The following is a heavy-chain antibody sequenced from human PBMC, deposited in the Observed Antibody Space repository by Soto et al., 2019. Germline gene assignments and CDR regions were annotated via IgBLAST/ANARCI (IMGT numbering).Heavy chain of an antibody. V-gene: IGHV4-39*01. CDR1: GGSISSSSYY. CDR3: ASQGGLHPLYGMDV. D-gene: IGHD4-4*01. J-gene: IGHJ6*02. CDR2: IYYSGST. Sequence: SETLSLTCTVSGGSISSSSYYWGWIRQPPGKGLEWIGSIYYSGSTYYNPSLKSRVTISVDTSKNQFSLKLSSVTAADTAVYYCASQGGLHPLYGMDVWGQRTTVTVSS.